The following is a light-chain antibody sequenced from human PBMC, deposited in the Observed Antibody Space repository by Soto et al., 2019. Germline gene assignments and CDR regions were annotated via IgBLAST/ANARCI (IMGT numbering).Light chain of an antibody. Sequence: EIVLTQSPGTLSLSPGERATLSCRASQGVSSNYLAWYQQKSGQAPRLLLYGTSSRATGIPERFSGSGSGTDFTLTISRLEPEDFAVYYCQHYGTAPPRYTFGQGTKLEIK. V-gene: IGKV3-20*01. J-gene: IGKJ2*01. CDR2: GTS. CDR1: QGVSSNY. CDR3: QHYGTAPPRYT.